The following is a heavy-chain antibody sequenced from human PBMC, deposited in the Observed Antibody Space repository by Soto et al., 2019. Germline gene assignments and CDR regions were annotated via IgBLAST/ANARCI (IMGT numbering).Heavy chain of an antibody. Sequence: EGSLRLSCSACGFNFSDYYVNWIRQAPGKGLEWVGRTRNKASSYTTDYAAFVKGRFTISRDDSKNLIYLQMNSLKTEDTAVYYCAREGSSSGPDYEYWGQGT. CDR1: GFNFSDYY. J-gene: IGHJ4*02. CDR3: AREGSSSGPDYEY. CDR2: TRNKASSYTT. D-gene: IGHD3-22*01. V-gene: IGHV3-72*01.